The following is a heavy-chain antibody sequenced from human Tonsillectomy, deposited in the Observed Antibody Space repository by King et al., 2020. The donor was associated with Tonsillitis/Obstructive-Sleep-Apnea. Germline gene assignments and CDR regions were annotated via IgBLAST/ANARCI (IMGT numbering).Heavy chain of an antibody. Sequence: DVQLVESGGGLVQPGGSLRLSCSASGFTFTNYAVTWVRQAPGKGLEWVSSTRDRGDNTFYADSVKGRFTISRDNSKKVLFLRMSSLRPEDTAIYFCAGGPAGADYYYMDVWGKGTTVTVSS. CDR1: GFTFTNYA. CDR3: AGGPAGADYYYMDV. D-gene: IGHD6-19*01. J-gene: IGHJ6*03. V-gene: IGHV3-23*04. CDR2: TRDRGDNT.